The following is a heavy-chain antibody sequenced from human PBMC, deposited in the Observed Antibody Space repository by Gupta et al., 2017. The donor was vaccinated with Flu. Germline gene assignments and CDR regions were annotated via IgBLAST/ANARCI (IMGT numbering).Heavy chain of an antibody. J-gene: IGHJ4*02. CDR1: GYSFGYYA. V-gene: IGHV1-3*01. CDR2: IHVGNANT. Sequence: QVQVAQSGTAVKKPGASVRISCTASGYSFGYYAIHWVRQAPGQRLEWMGWIHVGNANTQYSRKFQGRVTMTTDTSESVVYMELSSLGSEDTALYYCARTDGFGELKDWGQGTQVIVSS. D-gene: IGHD3-10*01. CDR3: ARTDGFGELKD.